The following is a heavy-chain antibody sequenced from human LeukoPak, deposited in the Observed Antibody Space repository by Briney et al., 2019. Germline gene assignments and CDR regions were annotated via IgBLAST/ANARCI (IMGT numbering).Heavy chain of an antibody. CDR3: ANGDDSSGYYYTWTY. CDR2: IGTAGDT. D-gene: IGHD3-22*01. J-gene: IGHJ4*02. V-gene: IGHV3-13*01. Sequence: GGSLRLSCAASGFTFSSYDMHWVRQATGKGLEWVSAIGTAGDTYYPGSVKGRFTISRDNAKNSLYLQMNSLRAEDTALYYCANGDDSSGYYYTWTYWGQGTLVTVSS. CDR1: GFTFSSYD.